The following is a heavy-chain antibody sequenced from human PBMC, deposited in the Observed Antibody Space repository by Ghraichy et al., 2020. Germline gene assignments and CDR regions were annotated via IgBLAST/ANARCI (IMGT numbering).Heavy chain of an antibody. CDR1: GFTFSRYA. Sequence: GGSLRLSCAASGFTFSRYAMSWVRQTPGKGLEWVSGISVSGTTTYYPDSVKGRFTISRDNSKNTLYLEIKSLTAEDTALFYCAKDKIPRDDACQFDCSRQGGLVTV. CDR2: ISVSGTTT. J-gene: IGHJ4*02. CDR3: AKDKIPRDDACQFDC. V-gene: IGHV3-23*01. D-gene: IGHD1-1*01.